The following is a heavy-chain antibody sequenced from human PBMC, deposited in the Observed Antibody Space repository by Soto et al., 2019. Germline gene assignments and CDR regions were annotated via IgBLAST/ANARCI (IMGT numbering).Heavy chain of an antibody. CDR2: IIPILGIA. V-gene: IGHV1-69*08. Sequence: QVQLVQSGAEVKKPGSSVKVSCKASGGTFSSYTISWVRQAPGQGLEWMGRIIPILGIANYAQKFQGRVTIPADKSTRTAYMELSSLRAEDTAVSYCAREEVAGTVGDYWGQGTLVTVSS. CDR1: GGTFSSYT. D-gene: IGHD6-19*01. CDR3: AREEVAGTVGDY. J-gene: IGHJ4*02.